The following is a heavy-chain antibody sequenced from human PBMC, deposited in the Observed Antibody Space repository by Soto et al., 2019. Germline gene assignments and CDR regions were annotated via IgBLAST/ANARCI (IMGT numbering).Heavy chain of an antibody. CDR3: VKAGQFLGRGDH. D-gene: IGHD1-26*01. CDR1: GFSFNNYG. V-gene: IGHV3-30*18. J-gene: IGHJ4*02. CDR2: ISSDGSNK. Sequence: QVQLVESGGGVVQPGRSLRLSCAASGFSFNNYGMHWVRQAPGKGLEWVAVISSDGSNKYYVDSVKGRFTISRDTSKSMLSLEMNSLRVEDTARYYCVKAGQFLGRGDHWGEGTLVSVSS.